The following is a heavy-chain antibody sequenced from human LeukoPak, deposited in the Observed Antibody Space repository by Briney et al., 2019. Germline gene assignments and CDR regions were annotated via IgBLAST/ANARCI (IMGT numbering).Heavy chain of an antibody. CDR2: IYYSGST. CDR3: ATPHRDSSGWRDTFDI. D-gene: IGHD6-19*01. J-gene: IGHJ3*02. V-gene: IGHV4-59*08. CDR1: GGSISSYD. Sequence: SSETRALTCTVSGGSISSYDWSWIRQPPGKGLEWIGYIYYSGSTNYNPSLKSRVTISVDTSKNQFSLKLSPVPAADTAVYYCATPHRDSSGWRDTFDIWGQGKMVTVSS.